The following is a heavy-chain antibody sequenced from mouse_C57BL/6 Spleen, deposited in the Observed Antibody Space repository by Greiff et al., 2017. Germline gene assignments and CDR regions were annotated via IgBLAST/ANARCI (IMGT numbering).Heavy chain of an antibody. CDR1: GFTFSDYG. V-gene: IGHV5-17*01. J-gene: IGHJ3*01. D-gene: IGHD3-1*01. CDR2: ISSGSSTI. Sequence: EVKLMESGGGLVKPGGSLKLSCAASGFTFSDYGMHWVRQAPEKGLGWVAYISSGSSTIYYADTVKGRFTISRDNAKNTLFLQRTRLRAEDTAMYYCARPGPAWFAYWGQGTLVTVSA. CDR3: ARPGPAWFAY.